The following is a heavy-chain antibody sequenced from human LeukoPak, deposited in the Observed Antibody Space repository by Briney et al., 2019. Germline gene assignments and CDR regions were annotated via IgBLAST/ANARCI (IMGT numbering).Heavy chain of an antibody. CDR3: ARVNPYSSSWYIGSLGY. Sequence: ASVKVSCKASGYTFTSYGISWVRQAPGQGLEWMGWISAYNGNTNYAQKLQGRVTMTTDTSTSTAYMELSSLRSEDTAVYYCARVNPYSSSWYIGSLGYWGQGTLVTVSS. CDR1: GYTFTSYG. CDR2: ISAYNGNT. V-gene: IGHV1-18*01. D-gene: IGHD6-13*01. J-gene: IGHJ4*02.